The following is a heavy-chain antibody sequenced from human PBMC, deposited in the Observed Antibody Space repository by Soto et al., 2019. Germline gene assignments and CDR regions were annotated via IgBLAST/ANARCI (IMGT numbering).Heavy chain of an antibody. CDR1: GYTFTSYG. Sequence: ASVKVSCKASGYTFTSYGISWVRQAPGQGLEWMGWISAYNGNTNYAQKLQGRVTMTTDTSTSTAYMELRSLRSDDTAVYYCAREESYGGVYYYYGMYVWGQGTTVTVSS. CDR2: ISAYNGNT. CDR3: AREESYGGVYYYYGMYV. D-gene: IGHD2-8*02. J-gene: IGHJ6*02. V-gene: IGHV1-18*01.